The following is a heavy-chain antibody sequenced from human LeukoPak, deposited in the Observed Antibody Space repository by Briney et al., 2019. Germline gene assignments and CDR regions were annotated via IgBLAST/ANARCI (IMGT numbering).Heavy chain of an antibody. V-gene: IGHV7-4-1*02. CDR2: INTNTGIP. Sequence: ASVKVSCKASGYTFTSYAMNWVRQAPGQGLEWMGWINTNTGIPTYAQGFTGRFVFSLDTSVSTAYLQISSLKAEDTAVYYCAREGSGLRYFDWLRGEYYFDHWGQGTLVTVSS. J-gene: IGHJ4*02. D-gene: IGHD3-9*01. CDR1: GYTFTSYA. CDR3: AREGSGLRYFDWLRGEYYFDH.